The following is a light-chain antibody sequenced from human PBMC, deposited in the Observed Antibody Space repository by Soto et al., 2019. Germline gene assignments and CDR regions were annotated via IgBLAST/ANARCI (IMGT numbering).Light chain of an antibody. V-gene: IGKV1-9*01. CDR2: VAS. J-gene: IGKJ4*01. CDR1: QGITNY. Sequence: DIQLTQSPSFLSASVGDRVTITCRASQGITNYLAWYQQKPGQAPKVLIYVASTLQPGVPSRFSGSGSGTAFTLTISSLQPEDFETYYCQQLNTYPLTFGGGPKVDIK. CDR3: QQLNTYPLT.